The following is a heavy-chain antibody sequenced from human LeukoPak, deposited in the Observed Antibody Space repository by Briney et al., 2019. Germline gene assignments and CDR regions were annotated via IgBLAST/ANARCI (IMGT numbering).Heavy chain of an antibody. J-gene: IGHJ6*03. V-gene: IGHV3-9*01. D-gene: IGHD2-15*01. CDR2: ISWNSDII. CDR3: VKSGGYYYMDA. CDR1: GFIFHDFA. Sequence: GGSLRLSCAASGFIFHDFAMHWVRQTPGKGLEWVSTISWNSDIILYADSVKGRFTIFRDNDWDSLYMEINSLRPEDTALYYCVKSGGYYYMDAWGKGTTVIVSS.